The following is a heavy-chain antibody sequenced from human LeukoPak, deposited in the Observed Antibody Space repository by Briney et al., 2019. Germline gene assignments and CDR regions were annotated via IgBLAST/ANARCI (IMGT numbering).Heavy chain of an antibody. J-gene: IGHJ5*02. Sequence: GGSLRFSCSASGFPFSSYAMHWVRQAPGKGLQYVSAISSNGGSTYYADSVKGRFTISRDNSKNTLYLQMSSLRAEDTAVYYCVKDSEVVPAMANWFDPWGQGTLVTVSS. CDR2: ISSNGGST. CDR3: VKDSEVVPAMANWFDP. CDR1: GFPFSSYA. V-gene: IGHV3-64D*06. D-gene: IGHD2-2*01.